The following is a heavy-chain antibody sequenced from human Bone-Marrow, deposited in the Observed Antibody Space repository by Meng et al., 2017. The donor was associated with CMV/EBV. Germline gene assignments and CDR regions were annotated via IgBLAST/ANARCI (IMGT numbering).Heavy chain of an antibody. D-gene: IGHD3-10*01. V-gene: IGHV3-11*04. J-gene: IGHJ6*02. CDR1: GFTFSDYY. Sequence: GGSLRLSCAASGFTFSDYYMSRIRQAPGKGLEWVSYLSSSGSTIDYADSAKGRFTISRDKAKNSLYLQMNSLRAEDTAVYYCASVPMVRGVILPLVYYGMDVWGQGTTVTVSS. CDR2: LSSSGSTI. CDR3: ASVPMVRGVILPLVYYGMDV.